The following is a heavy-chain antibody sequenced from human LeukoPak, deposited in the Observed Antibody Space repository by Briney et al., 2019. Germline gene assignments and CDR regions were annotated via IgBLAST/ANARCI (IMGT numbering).Heavy chain of an antibody. CDR3: ARGSGWYLRY. CDR1: GFSFSSYW. D-gene: IGHD6-19*01. Sequence: GGSLRLSCAASGFSFSSYWMHWVRQAPRKGLVWVSRINSDGSSTSYAHSVKGRFTNSRENPKNTPHLQMNSLRAEDTAVYYCARGSGWYLRYWGQGTLVTVSS. CDR2: INSDGSST. V-gene: IGHV3-74*01. J-gene: IGHJ4*02.